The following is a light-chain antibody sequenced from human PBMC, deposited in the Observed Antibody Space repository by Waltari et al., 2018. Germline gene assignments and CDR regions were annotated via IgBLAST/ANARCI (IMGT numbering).Light chain of an antibody. CDR3: YSAADNNLRV. CDR1: VLAKKY. V-gene: IGLV3-27*01. J-gene: IGLJ2*01. CDR2: KDS. Sequence: SYELTQPSSVSVSPGQTARITCSGDVLAKKYARWFQQKPGQAPVLVIYKDSGRPSGIPERCSGSSSGTTVTLTSSGAQVEDEADYYCYSAADNNLRVFGGGTKLTVL.